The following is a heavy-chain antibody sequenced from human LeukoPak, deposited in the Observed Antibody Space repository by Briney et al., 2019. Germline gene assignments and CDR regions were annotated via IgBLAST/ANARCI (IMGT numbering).Heavy chain of an antibody. CDR2: IYQSETA. D-gene: IGHD3-22*01. Sequence: PSETLSLTCTVSGYSISSGYFWGWMRQPPGKGLEWIGSIYQSETAHYNPSLKSRVTISVDTSKNQFSLKLSSVTAADTAVYYCAREGSITMIVDGGFDYWGQGTLVTVSS. CDR1: GYSISSGYF. CDR3: AREGSITMIVDGGFDY. J-gene: IGHJ4*02. V-gene: IGHV4-38-2*02.